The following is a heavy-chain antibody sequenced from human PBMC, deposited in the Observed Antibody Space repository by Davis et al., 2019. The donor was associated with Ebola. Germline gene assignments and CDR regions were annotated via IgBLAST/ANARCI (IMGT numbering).Heavy chain of an antibody. CDR1: GFTFSGSA. Sequence: GESLKISCVASGFTFSGSAIHWVRQTPGQGLEWIGRIRSKSNNYATTYSASMKGRFTISRDDSTNTTFLQMNSLRTEDTAVYYCTKPPRSGWYDFDCWGQGALVTVAS. CDR3: TKPPRSGWYDFDC. CDR2: IRSKSNNYAT. J-gene: IGHJ4*02. D-gene: IGHD6-19*01. V-gene: IGHV3-73*01.